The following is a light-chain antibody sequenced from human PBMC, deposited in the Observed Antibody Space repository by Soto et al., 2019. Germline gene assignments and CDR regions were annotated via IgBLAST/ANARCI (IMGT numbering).Light chain of an antibody. J-gene: IGKJ4*01. CDR3: QHYVSWPLT. CDR2: DTS. Sequence: EIVMTQCPATLSVSPGVGATLSCRASQGIGDTLAWYQQKPGQTPRLLIYDTSIRATGVPARFSGSRSGAEFTLTISSLQSEDFAVYYCQHYVSWPLTFGGGTKVDIK. CDR1: QGIGDT. V-gene: IGKV3-15*01.